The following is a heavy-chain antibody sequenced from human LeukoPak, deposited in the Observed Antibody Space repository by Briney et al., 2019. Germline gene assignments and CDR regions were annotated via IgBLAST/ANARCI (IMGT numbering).Heavy chain of an antibody. CDR2: VSAYNGNT. CDR3: ARERAIAAADSSYYYYYMDV. D-gene: IGHD6-13*01. J-gene: IGHJ6*03. Sequence: GASVKVSCKASGFPFTSYAIHWVRQAPGQRLEWMGWVSAYNGNTNYAQKLQGRVTMTTDTSTSTAYMELRSLRSDDTAVYYCARERAIAAADSSYYYYYMDVWGKGTTVTISS. CDR1: GFPFTSYA. V-gene: IGHV1-18*01.